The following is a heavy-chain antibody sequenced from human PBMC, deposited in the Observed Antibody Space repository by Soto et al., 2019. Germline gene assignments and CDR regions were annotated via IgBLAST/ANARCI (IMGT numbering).Heavy chain of an antibody. Sequence: ASVKVSCKASGYTFTGYYMHWVRQAPGQGLEWMGWINPNSGGTNYAQKFQGRVTMTRDTSISTAYMELSRLRSDDTAMYYCARDLADSSGYSLDYWGQGTLVTVS. CDR1: GYTFTGYY. V-gene: IGHV1-2*02. CDR2: INPNSGGT. D-gene: IGHD3-22*01. CDR3: ARDLADSSGYSLDY. J-gene: IGHJ4*02.